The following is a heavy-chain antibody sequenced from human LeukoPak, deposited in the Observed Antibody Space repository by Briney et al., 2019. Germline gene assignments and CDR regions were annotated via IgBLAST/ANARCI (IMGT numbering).Heavy chain of an antibody. CDR1: GYTFTGYY. CDR2: INPNSGGT. V-gene: IGHV1-2*04. CDR3: ARESSSVAGPRGFDY. D-gene: IGHD6-19*01. Sequence: ASVKVSCKASGYTFTGYYMHWVRQAPGQGLEWMGWINPNSGGTNYAQKFQGWVTMTRDTSISTAYMELSRLRSDDTAVYYCARESSSVAGPRGFDYWDQGTLVTVSS. J-gene: IGHJ4*02.